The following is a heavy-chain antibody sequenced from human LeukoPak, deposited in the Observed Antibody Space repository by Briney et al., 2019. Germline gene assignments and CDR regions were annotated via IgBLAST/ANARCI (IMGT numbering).Heavy chain of an antibody. Sequence: ASVKVSCKASGYTFTGYYMHWVRQAPGHGLEWMGWINPNSGGTNYAQKFQGRVTMTRDTSISTAYMELSRLRSDDTAVYYCARERIFGRGWFDPWGQGTLVTVSS. CDR2: INPNSGGT. J-gene: IGHJ5*02. CDR1: GYTFTGYY. D-gene: IGHD2-15*01. CDR3: ARERIFGRGWFDP. V-gene: IGHV1-2*02.